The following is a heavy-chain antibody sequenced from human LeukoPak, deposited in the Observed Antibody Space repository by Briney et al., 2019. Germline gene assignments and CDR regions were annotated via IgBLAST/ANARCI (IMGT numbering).Heavy chain of an antibody. D-gene: IGHD3-9*01. J-gene: IGHJ3*02. V-gene: IGHV3-21*01. CDR3: ARDRWDDILTGYPIPDAFDI. Sequence: GGSLRLSCAASGFTVSSSYMNWVRQAPGKGLEWVSSISSSSSYIYYADSVKGRFTISRDNAKNSLYLQMNSLRAEDTAVYYCARDRWDDILTGYPIPDAFDIWGQGTMVTVSS. CDR1: GFTVSSSY. CDR2: ISSSSSYI.